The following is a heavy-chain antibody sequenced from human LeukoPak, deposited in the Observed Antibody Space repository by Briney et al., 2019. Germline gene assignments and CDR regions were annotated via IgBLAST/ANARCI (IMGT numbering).Heavy chain of an antibody. D-gene: IGHD3-10*01. V-gene: IGHV1-69*13. CDR3: ARSTRKSSRVWFGELLGTKKYYYYMDV. J-gene: IGHJ6*03. CDR1: GGTFSSYA. CDR2: IIPIFDTP. Sequence: SVKVSCKASGGTFSSYAISWVRQAPGQGLEWMGGIIPIFDTPNYAQKFQGRVTITADESTSTAHMELSSLRSDDTAVYYCARSTRKSSRVWFGELLGTKKYYYYMDVWGKGTTVTISS.